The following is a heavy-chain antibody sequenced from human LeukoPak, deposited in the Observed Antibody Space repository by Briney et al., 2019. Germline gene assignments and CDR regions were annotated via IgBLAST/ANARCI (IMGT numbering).Heavy chain of an antibody. V-gene: IGHV4-30-2*01. CDR1: GGSISSGGYS. CDR3: ARESSSGWYSDY. D-gene: IGHD6-19*01. CDR2: IYHSGST. J-gene: IGHJ4*02. Sequence: PSQTLSLTCAVSGGSISSGGYSWSWIWQPPGKGLEWIGYIYHSGSTYYNPSLKSRVTISVDRSKNQFSLELSSVTAADTAVYYCARESSSGWYSDYWGQGTLVTVSS.